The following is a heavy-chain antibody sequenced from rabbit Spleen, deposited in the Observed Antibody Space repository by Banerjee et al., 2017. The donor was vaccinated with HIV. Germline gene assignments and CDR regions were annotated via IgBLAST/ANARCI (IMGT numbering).Heavy chain of an antibody. V-gene: IGHV1S40*01. CDR3: ARDSATSFSTYGMDL. D-gene: IGHD1-1*01. CDR1: GFSFSSNDY. Sequence: QSLEESGGGLVQPEGSLTLTCKASGFSFSSNDYMCWVRQAPGKGLEWIACTVGGRSTFTYYASWAKGRFTISKASSTTVTLQMSGLTAADTATYFCARDSATSFSTYGMDLWGQCTLVTVS. J-gene: IGHJ3*01. CDR2: TVGGRSTFT.